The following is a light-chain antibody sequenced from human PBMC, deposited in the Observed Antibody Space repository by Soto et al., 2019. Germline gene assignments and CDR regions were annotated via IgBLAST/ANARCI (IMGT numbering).Light chain of an antibody. Sequence: TVVTQEPSFSVSPGGTVTLTCGLSSGSVSTGYYPSWYQQTPGQAQRTLIYNTNTRSSGVPDRFSGSILGNKAALTITGAQADDECDYYCVLYMGSGISVFGGGTKLTVL. CDR3: VLYMGSGISV. CDR1: SGSVSTGYY. J-gene: IGLJ2*01. V-gene: IGLV8-61*01. CDR2: NTN.